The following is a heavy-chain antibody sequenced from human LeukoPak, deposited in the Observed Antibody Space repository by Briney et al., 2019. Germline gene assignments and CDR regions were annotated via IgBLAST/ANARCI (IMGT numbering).Heavy chain of an antibody. D-gene: IGHD5-24*01. J-gene: IGHJ4*02. CDR1: GGSISSGGYY. CDR3: ARGGAGGRDGYNYGY. CDR2: IYYSGST. V-gene: IGHV4-31*03. Sequence: TLSLTCTVSGGSISSGGYYWSWIRQHPRKGLEWIGYIYYSGSTYYNPSLKSRVTIAVDTSKNQFSLRLNSVTAADTAVYYCARGGAGGRDGYNYGYWGQGTLVTVSS.